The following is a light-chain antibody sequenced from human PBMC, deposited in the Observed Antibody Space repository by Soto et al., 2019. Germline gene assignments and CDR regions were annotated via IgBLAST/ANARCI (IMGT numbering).Light chain of an antibody. J-gene: IGKJ1*01. V-gene: IGKV3-15*01. Sequence: EIVMTQSPATLSVSPGERATLSCRASQSVRSDLAWYQQKPGQAPRLLIYGASTRATGIPARFSGSGSGTEFTITISSLQSEDLAVYYCQQYNDWPPLTFGQGTKVEIK. CDR2: GAS. CDR3: QQYNDWPPLT. CDR1: QSVRSD.